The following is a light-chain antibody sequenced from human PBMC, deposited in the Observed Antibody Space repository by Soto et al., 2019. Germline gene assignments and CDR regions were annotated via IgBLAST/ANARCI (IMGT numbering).Light chain of an antibody. CDR3: QQYNNSYT. J-gene: IGKJ2*01. CDR2: AAS. V-gene: IGKV1-17*01. CDR1: QPVTNY. Sequence: DIQMTQSPSSLSASVGDRVTITCRASQPVTNYLSWYQQKPGKAPTLLIYAASRLQSGVPSRFSAGGSGTEFTLTINSLQPEDFTTYYCQQYNNSYTFGQGTKLDIK.